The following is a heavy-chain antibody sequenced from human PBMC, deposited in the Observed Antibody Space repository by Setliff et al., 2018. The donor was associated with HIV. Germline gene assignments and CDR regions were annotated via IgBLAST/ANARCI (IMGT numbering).Heavy chain of an antibody. J-gene: IGHJ6*03. CDR1: GFSFSDHY. Sequence: GGSLRLSCAASGFSFSDHYMDWVRQAPGKGLEWVGRTRNKVNSYTTEYAASVKGRFTISRDDSKNSLYLQMNSLKTEDTAVYYCARGRLLWSGSYYYYYMDVWGKGTTVTVSS. V-gene: IGHV3-72*01. CDR3: ARGRLLWSGSYYYYYMDV. CDR2: TRNKVNSYTT. D-gene: IGHD3-10*01.